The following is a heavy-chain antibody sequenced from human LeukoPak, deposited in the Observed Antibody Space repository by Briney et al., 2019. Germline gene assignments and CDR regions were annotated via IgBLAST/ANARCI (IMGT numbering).Heavy chain of an antibody. CDR2: ISHTGNT. Sequence: SETLSLTCAVSDVSFTNYYWTWIRQSPGKGLEWLGEISHTGNTHYNPSLKSRVTISVDTSKNQFSLKLSSVTAADTAVYYCASGGVGATPDYWGQGTLVTVSS. V-gene: IGHV4-34*09. J-gene: IGHJ4*02. CDR1: DVSFTNYY. D-gene: IGHD1-26*01. CDR3: ASGGVGATPDY.